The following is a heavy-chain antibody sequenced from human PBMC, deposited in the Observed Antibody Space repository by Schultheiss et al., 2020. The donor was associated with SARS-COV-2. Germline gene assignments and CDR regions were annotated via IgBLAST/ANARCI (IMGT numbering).Heavy chain of an antibody. J-gene: IGHJ4*02. D-gene: IGHD5-24*01. CDR1: GGSISSGSYY. CDR3: ARAKMATTHFDY. CDR2: IYTSGGT. Sequence: SETLSLTCTVSGGSISSGSYYWSWIRQPAGKGLEWIGRIYTSGGTNFNPSLKSRVTMSVDTSKNQFSLKLSSVTAADTAVYYCARAKMATTHFDYWGQGTLVTVSS. V-gene: IGHV4-61*02.